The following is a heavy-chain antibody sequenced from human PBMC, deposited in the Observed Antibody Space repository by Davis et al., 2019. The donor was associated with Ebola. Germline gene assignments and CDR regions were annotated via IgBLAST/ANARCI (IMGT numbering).Heavy chain of an antibody. CDR2: ISGYNGNT. J-gene: IGHJ4*02. CDR1: PNTFTSYG. Sequence: ASVKVSCKASPNTFTSYGVSWVRQAPGQGLEWMGWISGYNGNTNYAQKVQGRVTMTTDTSASTAYMELSSLRSEDTAVYYCARLERGYWGQGTLVTVSS. CDR3: ARLERGY. V-gene: IGHV1-18*04. D-gene: IGHD3-10*01.